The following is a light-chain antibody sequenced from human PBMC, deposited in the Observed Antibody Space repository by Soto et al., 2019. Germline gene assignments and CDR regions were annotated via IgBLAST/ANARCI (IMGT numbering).Light chain of an antibody. J-gene: IGKJ4*01. Sequence: DIQTTQSPSSVSASVGDRVTITCRASQDIDTYLAWYQLKPGKAPNLLIYAASNLQDEVPSRFSGSGSGTDFTLTISSLQPEDFATYYCQQAKGFPLTFGGGTKVESK. V-gene: IGKV1-12*01. CDR3: QQAKGFPLT. CDR1: QDIDTY. CDR2: AAS.